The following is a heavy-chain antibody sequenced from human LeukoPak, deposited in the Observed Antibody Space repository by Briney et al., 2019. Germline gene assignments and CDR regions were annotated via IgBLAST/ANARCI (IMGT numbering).Heavy chain of an antibody. CDR1: GGSISSYY. CDR2: IYHSGST. J-gene: IGHJ5*02. CDR3: ARQPVVPACWLDP. D-gene: IGHD2-2*01. Sequence: SETLSLTCTVSGGSISSYYWSWIRQPPGKGLEWIGYIYHSGSTYYNPSLKSRVTISVDRSKNQFSLKLSSVTAADTAVYYCARQPVVPACWLDPWGQGTLVTVSS. V-gene: IGHV4-59*04.